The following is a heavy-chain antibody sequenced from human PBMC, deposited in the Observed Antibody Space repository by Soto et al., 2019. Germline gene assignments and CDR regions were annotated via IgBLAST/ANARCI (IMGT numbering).Heavy chain of an antibody. CDR2: ISGSGGNT. J-gene: IGHJ1*01. Sequence: QPGGSLRLSCAVSGFTFSNFAMSWVRQARGKGLEWVSAISGSGGNTYYADSVKGRFTISRDNSKNTLYLQMNSLRVEDTAIYYCARDFTGSGKYFQHWGQGTLVTVSS. V-gene: IGHV3-23*01. CDR3: ARDFTGSGKYFQH. D-gene: IGHD3-9*01. CDR1: GFTFSNFA.